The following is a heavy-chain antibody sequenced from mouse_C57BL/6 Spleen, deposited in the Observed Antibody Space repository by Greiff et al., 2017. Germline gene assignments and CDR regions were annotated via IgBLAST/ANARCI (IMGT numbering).Heavy chain of an antibody. CDR2: ISSGSSTI. Sequence: EVKLVESGGGLVKPGGSLKLSCAASGFTFSDYGMHWVRQAPEKGLEWVAYISSGSSTIYYADTVKGRFTISRDNAKHTLFLQMTSLRSEDTAMYYCANLLQDYWGQGTTLTVSS. V-gene: IGHV5-17*01. CDR3: ANLLQDY. CDR1: GFTFSDYG. D-gene: IGHD2-1*01. J-gene: IGHJ2*01.